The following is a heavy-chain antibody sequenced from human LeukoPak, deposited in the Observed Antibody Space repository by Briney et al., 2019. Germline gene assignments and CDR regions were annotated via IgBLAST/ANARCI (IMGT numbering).Heavy chain of an antibody. D-gene: IGHD2-2*01. Sequence: ASVKDSFKASGNTFPRFYIHWVRQAPGRGLEWVGIIRHRDGDTNYAQNFRGRVTFTRDTSTSTLYMDLSSLSFEDTAIYYCATEQPASGGFEKWGQGTLVTVSS. CDR3: ATEQPASGGFEK. CDR2: IRHRDGDT. J-gene: IGHJ4*02. V-gene: IGHV1-46*01. CDR1: GNTFPRFY.